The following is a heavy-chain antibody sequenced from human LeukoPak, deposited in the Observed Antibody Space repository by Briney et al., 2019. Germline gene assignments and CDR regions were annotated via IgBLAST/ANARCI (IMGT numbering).Heavy chain of an antibody. V-gene: IGHV3-30*18. CDR3: AKGDYYDVLTGRQNWFGP. CDR2: ISYDGSKK. D-gene: IGHD3-9*01. Sequence: GGSLRLSCAAPGFTFSSYSMHWVRQAPGKGLEWVAVISYDGSKKYYADSVKGRFTISRDNSKNTLYLQMNSLRVEDTAVYYCAKGDYYDVLTGRQNWFGPWGQGTLVTVSS. CDR1: GFTFSSYS. J-gene: IGHJ5*02.